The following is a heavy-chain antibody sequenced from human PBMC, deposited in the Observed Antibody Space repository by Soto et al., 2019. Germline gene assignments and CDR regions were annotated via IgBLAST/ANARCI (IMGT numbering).Heavy chain of an antibody. Sequence: GGSLRLSCAASGSTFSSSEMHWVRQAPGKGLEWVSYISKSSSVIYYADSAKGRFTISRDNAKNLLYLQMNSLRAEDTAVYFCASANLRFSYGIDVWGQGTTVTVSS. V-gene: IGHV3-48*03. CDR3: ASANLRFSYGIDV. D-gene: IGHD3-3*01. CDR1: GSTFSSSE. CDR2: ISKSSSVI. J-gene: IGHJ6*02.